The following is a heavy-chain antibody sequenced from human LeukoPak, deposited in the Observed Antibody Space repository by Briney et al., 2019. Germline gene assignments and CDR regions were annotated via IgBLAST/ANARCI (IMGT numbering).Heavy chain of an antibody. J-gene: IGHJ6*03. CDR3: ASVVPYYYYMDV. CDR1: GGSISSYY. V-gene: IGHV4-59*01. D-gene: IGHD4-23*01. CDR2: IYYSGST. Sequence: ASETLSLTCTVSGGSISSYYWSWIRQPPGKGLEWIGYIYYSGSTNYNPSLKSRVTISVDTSKNQFSLKLSSVTAADTAVYYCASVVPYYYYMDVWGKGTTVTVSS.